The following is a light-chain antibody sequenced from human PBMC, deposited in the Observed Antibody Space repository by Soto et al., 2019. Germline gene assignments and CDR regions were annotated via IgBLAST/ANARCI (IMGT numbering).Light chain of an antibody. CDR1: QGISSW. V-gene: IGKV1-12*01. CDR2: AAS. J-gene: IGKJ1*01. CDR3: LQANTFPWT. Sequence: DIPMTQSPSTVSASVGDKVTLTCRPSQGISSWLAWYQQKPGKAPKLLLFAASSLQSGVPSRFSGSGSGTDFTLTISSLQPEDFATYYCLQANTFPWTFGPGTKVDIK.